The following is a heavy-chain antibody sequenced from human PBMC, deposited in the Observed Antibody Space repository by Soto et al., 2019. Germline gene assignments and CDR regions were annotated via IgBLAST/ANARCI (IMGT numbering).Heavy chain of an antibody. J-gene: IGHJ6*02. CDR3: ARHKSSDGNDFFGMEV. D-gene: IGHD3-3*01. Sequence: PGESLKISCKGSGYSFTSYWIGWVRQMPGKGLKWMGIIYPGDSDTRYSPSFKGQVTISADKSISTAYLQWSSLKASDTAMYYCARHKSSDGNDFFGMEVWGQGSPVTVSS. CDR2: IYPGDSDT. V-gene: IGHV5-51*01. CDR1: GYSFTSYW.